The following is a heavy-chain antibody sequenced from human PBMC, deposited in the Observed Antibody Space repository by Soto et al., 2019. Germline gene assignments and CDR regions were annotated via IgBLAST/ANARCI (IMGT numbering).Heavy chain of an antibody. CDR3: AREPGYCRCGSCSITGDAYDI. CDR1: GFIVSDTY. J-gene: IGHJ3*02. V-gene: IGHV3-66*01. CDR2: ISNRGDT. D-gene: IGHD2-15*01. Sequence: EVQLVESGGGLVQPGGSLRLSCTASGFIVSDTYVNWVRQAPGKGLEWVSVISNRGDTHYADSVRGRFSLSRDISDNTLHLQMNNLRVEDTAVYYCAREPGYCRCGSCSITGDAYDIWGQGTMVTVSS.